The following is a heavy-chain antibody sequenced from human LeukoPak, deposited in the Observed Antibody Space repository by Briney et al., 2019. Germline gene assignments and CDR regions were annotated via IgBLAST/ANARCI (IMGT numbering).Heavy chain of an antibody. J-gene: IGHJ3*02. CDR2: IIPIFGTA. CDR1: GGTFSSYA. V-gene: IGHV1-69*05. D-gene: IGHD2-21*01. Sequence: SVKVSCKASGGTFSSYAISWVRQAPGQGLEWMGGIIPIFGTANYAQKFQGRVTITTDESTSTAYMELSSLRSEDTAVYYCARGPPQHIVVVIAARGAFDIWGQGTMVTVSS. CDR3: ARGPPQHIVVVIAARGAFDI.